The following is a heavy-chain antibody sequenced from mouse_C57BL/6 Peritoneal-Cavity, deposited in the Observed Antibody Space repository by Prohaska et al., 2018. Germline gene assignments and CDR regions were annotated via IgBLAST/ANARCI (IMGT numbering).Heavy chain of an antibody. V-gene: IGHV4-1*01. CDR2: INPDSSTI. CDR3: ARHGLAWFAY. J-gene: IGHJ3*01. CDR1: GIAFSRYW. Sequence: EVKLLQSGGGLVQPGGSLKLSCAASGIAFSRYWMSWVRRAPGKGLEWIGEINPDSSTINYAPSLKDKFIISRDNAKNTLYLQMSKVRSEDTALYYCARHGLAWFAYWGQGTLVTVSA.